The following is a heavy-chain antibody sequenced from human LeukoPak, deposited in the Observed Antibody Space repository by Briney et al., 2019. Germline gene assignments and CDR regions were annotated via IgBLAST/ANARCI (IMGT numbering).Heavy chain of an antibody. CDR3: VKPYSGSFYAGTYLDH. CDR1: GFTFSNYA. Sequence: TGGSLRLSCSASGFTFSNYAMHWVRQAPGKGLEYVSVISSNGVSTYYADSVKGRFTISRDNSKNTLDLQMSSLRAEDTAVYYCVKPYSGSFYAGTYLDHWGQGTLVTVSS. D-gene: IGHD1-26*01. V-gene: IGHV3-64D*06. CDR2: ISSNGVST. J-gene: IGHJ4*02.